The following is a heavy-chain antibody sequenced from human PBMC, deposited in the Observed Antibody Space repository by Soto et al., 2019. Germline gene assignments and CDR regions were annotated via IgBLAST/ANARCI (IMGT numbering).Heavy chain of an antibody. V-gene: IGHV3-30*18. J-gene: IGHJ4*02. CDR2: TSFDGSHK. CDR1: DFTFSNYG. CDR3: AKDGAPRYCGRSTCHPAGAY. Sequence: QVLLVESGGGVVQPGRSLRLSCAGSDFTFSNYGLHWVRQAPGKGLEWVSFTSFDGSHKYYADSVKGRFTISRDNSNNRLYLQMDSLRAEDTAVYYCAKDGAPRYCGRSTCHPAGAYWGQGTLVTVSS. D-gene: IGHD2-2*01.